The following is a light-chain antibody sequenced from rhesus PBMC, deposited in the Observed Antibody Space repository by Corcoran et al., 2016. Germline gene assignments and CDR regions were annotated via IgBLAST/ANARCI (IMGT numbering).Light chain of an antibody. CDR2: YVT. V-gene: IGKV1-25*01. CDR1: QGVSSY. CDR3: QQYNTLPFT. J-gene: IGKJ3*01. Sequence: DIQMTQSPSSVSASVGDRVTITCRASQGVSSYLAWYPKKPGKAPKLLIFYVTTLQSGVPSRVSGGGSGTEFTLTISSLQPEDFATYYCQQYNTLPFTFGPGTRLDIK.